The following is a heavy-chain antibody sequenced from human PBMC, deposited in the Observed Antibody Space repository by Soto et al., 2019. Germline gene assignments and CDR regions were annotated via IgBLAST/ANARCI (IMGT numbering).Heavy chain of an antibody. CDR1: GFPFYVYS. V-gene: IGHV3-21*04. CDR2: ITSNGNFL. J-gene: IGHJ4*02. CDR3: AKGTYYYGSAPYYFDY. D-gene: IGHD3-10*01. Sequence: GGSLRLSCATSGFPFYVYSMTWVRQAPGKGLEWVSSITSNGNFLYYADAVRGRFTISRDNSKNTLYLQMNSLRAEDTAVYYCAKGTYYYGSAPYYFDYWGQGTLVTVSS.